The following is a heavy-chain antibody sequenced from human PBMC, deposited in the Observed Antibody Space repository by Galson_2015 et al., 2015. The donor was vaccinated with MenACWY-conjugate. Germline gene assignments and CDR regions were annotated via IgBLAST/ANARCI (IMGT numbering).Heavy chain of an antibody. CDR3: AKDRHPDGVWNFDY. CDR1: GFTFYTYT. CDR2: IYGSGHRDT. D-gene: IGHD4-17*01. J-gene: IGHJ4*02. Sequence: SLRLSCAASGFTFYTYTMSWVRQSPGKGLEWVAGIYGSGHRDTFYADSVKGQFTISRDESNNLVYLQMTSLRVEDTAVYYCAKDRHPDGVWNFDYWGQGILVTVSP. V-gene: IGHV3-23*01.